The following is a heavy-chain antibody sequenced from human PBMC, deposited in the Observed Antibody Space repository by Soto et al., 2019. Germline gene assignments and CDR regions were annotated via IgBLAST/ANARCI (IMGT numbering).Heavy chain of an antibody. CDR1: GFTFESYA. V-gene: IGHV3-9*01. Sequence: EVQLVESGGGSVQPGRSLRLSCVASGFTFESYAMHWVRQVPGKGLEWVSGISWNSGSIGYEDSVKGRVTISRDNAQKSLYLKMNSLRVEDTAFYYCVKDIHEQWLVSHFEYWGQGALVTVSS. D-gene: IGHD6-19*01. CDR3: VKDIHEQWLVSHFEY. CDR2: ISWNSGSI. J-gene: IGHJ4*02.